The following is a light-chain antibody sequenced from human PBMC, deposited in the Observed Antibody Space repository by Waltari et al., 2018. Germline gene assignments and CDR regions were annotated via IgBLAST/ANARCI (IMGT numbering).Light chain of an antibody. CDR3: CSYAGSSTLV. V-gene: IGLV2-23*02. J-gene: IGLJ2*01. CDR1: SSDVGVYNL. CDR2: EVS. Sequence: QSALTQPASVSGSPGQSITISCTGTSSDVGVYNLVPWYQQHPGKAPKLLIYEVSKRPSGVSNRFSGSKSGNTASLTISGLQAEDETDYYCCSYAGSSTLVFGGGTKLTVL.